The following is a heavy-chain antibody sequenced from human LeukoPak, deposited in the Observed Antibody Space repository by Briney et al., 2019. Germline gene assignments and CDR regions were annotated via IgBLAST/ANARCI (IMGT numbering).Heavy chain of an antibody. V-gene: IGHV3-30*04. Sequence: PGGSLRLSCAASGFTFSSHAMHWVRQAPGKGLEWVAVISHDGSNKYYADSVKGRFTISRDNSKNTLYLQMSSLRAEDTAVYYCARDRDSSSWYWSAFDIWGQGTMVTVSS. CDR2: ISHDGSNK. CDR3: ARDRDSSSWYWSAFDI. CDR1: GFTFSSHA. J-gene: IGHJ3*02. D-gene: IGHD6-13*01.